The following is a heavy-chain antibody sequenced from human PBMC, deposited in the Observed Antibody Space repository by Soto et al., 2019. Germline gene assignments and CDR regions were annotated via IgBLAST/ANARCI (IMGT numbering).Heavy chain of an antibody. CDR3: AKDVVYYYDSSGYFPDAFDI. D-gene: IGHD3-22*01. CDR1: GFTFSSYA. CDR2: ISGSGGST. V-gene: IGHV3-23*01. Sequence: HPGGSLRLSCAASGFTFSSYAMSWVRQAPGKGLEWVSAISGSGGSTYYADSVKGRFTISRDNSKNTLYLQMNSLRAEDTAVYYCAKDVVYYYDSSGYFPDAFDIWGQGTMVTVSS. J-gene: IGHJ3*02.